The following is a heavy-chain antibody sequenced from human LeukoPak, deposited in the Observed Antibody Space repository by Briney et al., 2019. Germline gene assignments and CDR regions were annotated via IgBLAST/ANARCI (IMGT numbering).Heavy chain of an antibody. CDR1: GFTLSSYS. D-gene: IGHD3-22*01. CDR3: ARTSDTSGRLYWYFDL. Sequence: KTGGSLRLSCAASGFTLSSYSMNWVRQAPGKGLEWVSSISSSSSYIYYADSVKGRFTISRDNAKNSLYLQMNSLRAEDTAVYYCARTSDTSGRLYWYFDLWGRGTLVTVSS. V-gene: IGHV3-21*01. CDR2: ISSSSSYI. J-gene: IGHJ2*01.